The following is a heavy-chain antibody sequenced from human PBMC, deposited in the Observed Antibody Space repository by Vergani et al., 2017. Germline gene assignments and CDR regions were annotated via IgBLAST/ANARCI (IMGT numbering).Heavy chain of an antibody. Sequence: QVQLQESGPGLVKPSETLSLTCTVSGGSVSSGSYYWSWIRQPPGKGLEWIGYIYYSGSTNYNPSLKSRVTISVDTSKNQFSLKLSSVTDADTAVYYWARGDIVATRFDPWGQGTLVTVSS. V-gene: IGHV4-61*01. D-gene: IGHD5-12*01. CDR3: ARGDIVATRFDP. J-gene: IGHJ5*02. CDR2: IYYSGST. CDR1: GGSVSSGSYY.